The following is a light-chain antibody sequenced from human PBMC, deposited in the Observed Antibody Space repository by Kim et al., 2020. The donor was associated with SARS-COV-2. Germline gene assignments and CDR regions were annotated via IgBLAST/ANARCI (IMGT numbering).Light chain of an antibody. J-gene: IGLJ3*02. CDR1: SSNIGSNY. CDR2: RNN. Sequence: GQRVTISCSGSSSNIGSNYVYWYQQRPGTAPKLLIYRNNQRPSGVPDRLSGSKSGTSASLAIGGLRSEDEADYYCAAWDDSLSGWVFGGGTQLTVL. CDR3: AAWDDSLSGWV. V-gene: IGLV1-47*01.